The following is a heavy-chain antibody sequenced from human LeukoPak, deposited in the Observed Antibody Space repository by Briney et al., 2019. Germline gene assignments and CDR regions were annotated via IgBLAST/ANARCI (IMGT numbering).Heavy chain of an antibody. CDR1: GFTFSSYA. CDR3: ARVAVAATGAFDI. Sequence: SGGSLRLSCAASGFTFSSYAMSWVRQGPGKGLEWVASIKQDGSEKQYVDSLKGRFTISRDNAKNSLYLQMNSLRAEDTAVYYCARVAVAATGAFDIWGQGTMVTVSS. V-gene: IGHV3-7*04. D-gene: IGHD6-19*01. J-gene: IGHJ3*02. CDR2: IKQDGSEK.